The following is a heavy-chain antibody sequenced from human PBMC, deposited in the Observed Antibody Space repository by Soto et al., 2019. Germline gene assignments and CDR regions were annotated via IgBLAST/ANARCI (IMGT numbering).Heavy chain of an antibody. J-gene: IGHJ5*02. D-gene: IGHD3-10*01. Sequence: GASVKVSSKVSGYTITELSMHCVRQAPKKGLEWMGGFDPEDGETIYAQKFQGRVTMTEDTSTETAYMELSSLRYEDPAVYYCATGESTMMRGPWGQGTPLTVSS. V-gene: IGHV1-24*01. CDR1: GYTITELS. CDR3: ATGESTMMRGP. CDR2: FDPEDGET.